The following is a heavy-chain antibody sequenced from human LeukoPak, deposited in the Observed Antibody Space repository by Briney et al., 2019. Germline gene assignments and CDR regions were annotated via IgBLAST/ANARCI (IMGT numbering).Heavy chain of an antibody. Sequence: GGSLRLSCAASGLTFSSYGMHWVRQAPGKGLEWVAFIRYDGSNKYYADSVKGGFTISRDNSKNTLYLQMNSLRAEDTAVYYCAKDFDFGVVIYYMDVWGKGTTVTVSS. D-gene: IGHD3-3*01. CDR2: IRYDGSNK. V-gene: IGHV3-30*02. CDR3: AKDFDFGVVIYYMDV. J-gene: IGHJ6*03. CDR1: GLTFSSYG.